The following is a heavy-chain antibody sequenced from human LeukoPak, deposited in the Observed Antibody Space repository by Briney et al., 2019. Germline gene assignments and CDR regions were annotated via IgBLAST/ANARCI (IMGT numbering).Heavy chain of an antibody. CDR2: ISGSGGST. D-gene: IGHD3-22*01. V-gene: IGHV3-23*01. CDR3: AKAPLGYYDSSGYFDY. CDR1: GFTFSSYA. J-gene: IGHJ4*02. Sequence: PGGSLRLSCAASGFTFSSYAMSWVRQAPGKGLEWVSAISGSGGSTYYADSVKGRFTISRDNFKNTLYLQMNSLRAEDTAVYYCAKAPLGYYDSSGYFDYWGQGTLVTVSS.